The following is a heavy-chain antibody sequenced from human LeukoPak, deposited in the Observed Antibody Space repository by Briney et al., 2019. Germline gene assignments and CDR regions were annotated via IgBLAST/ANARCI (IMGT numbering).Heavy chain of an antibody. V-gene: IGHV4-61*02. Sequence: SETLSLTCTVSGGSISSGDYYWSWIRQPAGKGLEWIGRLYTRGSINYNPSLKSRVTMSVDTSKNQFSLKLSSVTAADTAVYYCARDRGTWNDDGFDYWGQGTLVTVSS. CDR1: GGSISSGDYY. CDR2: LYTRGSI. D-gene: IGHD1-1*01. CDR3: ARDRGTWNDDGFDY. J-gene: IGHJ4*02.